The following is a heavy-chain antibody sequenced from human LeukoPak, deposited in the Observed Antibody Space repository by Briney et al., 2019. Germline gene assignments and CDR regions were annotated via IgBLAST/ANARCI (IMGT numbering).Heavy chain of an antibody. CDR2: INHSGST. Sequence: SETLSLTCAVYGGSFSGYYWSWIRQPPGKGLEWIGEINHSGSTNCNPSLKSRVTISVDTSKNQFSLKLSSVTAADTAVYYCARLDSGSYYVYFDYWGQGTLVTVSS. CDR1: GGSFSGYY. CDR3: ARLDSGSYYVYFDY. V-gene: IGHV4-34*01. D-gene: IGHD1-26*01. J-gene: IGHJ4*02.